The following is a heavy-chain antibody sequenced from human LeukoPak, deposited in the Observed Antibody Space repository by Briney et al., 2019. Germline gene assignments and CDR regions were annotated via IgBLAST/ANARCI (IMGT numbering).Heavy chain of an antibody. V-gene: IGHV3-48*03. CDR2: ISSIGSTI. D-gene: IGHD5/OR15-5a*01. CDR1: RCTYIKHE. Sequence: PGGSLRLTCACCRCTYIKHELNGLRQAPGKGLEWVSYISSIGSTIYYADSVKGRFTISRDNAKNSQYLQLNSLRAEATADYYCALSVGCFPIDYWGQGTLVTVSS. J-gene: IGHJ4*02. CDR3: ALSVGCFPIDY.